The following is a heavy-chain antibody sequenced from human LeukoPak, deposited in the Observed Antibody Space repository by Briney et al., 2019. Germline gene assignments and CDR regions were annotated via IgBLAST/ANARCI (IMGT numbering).Heavy chain of an antibody. CDR2: INHSGST. CDR3: ARDLARFSSRWYTVDY. J-gene: IGHJ4*02. D-gene: IGHD6-13*01. CDR1: GGSFSDYC. Sequence: SETLSLTCAVYGGSFSDYCWNWIRQPPGKGLEWIGEINHSGSTNYNPSLKSRVTISVDTSKNQFSLKLSSVTAEDTAVYYCARDLARFSSRWYTVDYWGQGTLVTVSS. V-gene: IGHV4-34*01.